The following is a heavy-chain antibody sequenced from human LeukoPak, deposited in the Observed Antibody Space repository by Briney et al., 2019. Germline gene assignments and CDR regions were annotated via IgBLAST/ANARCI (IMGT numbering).Heavy chain of an antibody. CDR3: ARSPTSWYFDY. D-gene: IGHD2-2*01. J-gene: IGHJ4*02. Sequence: GESLRLSCAASGFTFSGSGMHWVRQAPGKGLEWVAFIRYHGSDKFYADSVKGRFTISRDNSKNTLYLQMNSLRPEDTSVYYCARSPTSWYFDYWGQGTLVTVSS. V-gene: IGHV3-30*02. CDR1: GFTFSGSG. CDR2: IRYHGSDK.